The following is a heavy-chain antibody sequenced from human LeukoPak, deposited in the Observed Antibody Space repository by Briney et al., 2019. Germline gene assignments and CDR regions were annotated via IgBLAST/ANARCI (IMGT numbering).Heavy chain of an antibody. CDR1: GYTFTGYY. J-gene: IGHJ6*02. Sequence: ASVKVSCKASGYTFTGYYMHWVRQAPGQGLEWMGWINPNSGGTNYAQKFQGRVTMTRDTSTSTAYMELRSLRSDDTAVYYCARDNTPYFYYYYGMDVWGQGTTVTVSS. CDR3: ARDNTPYFYYYYGMDV. CDR2: INPNSGGT. V-gene: IGHV1-2*02.